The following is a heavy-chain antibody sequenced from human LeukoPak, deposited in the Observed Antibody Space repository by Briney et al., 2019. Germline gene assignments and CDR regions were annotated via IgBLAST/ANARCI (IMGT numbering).Heavy chain of an antibody. J-gene: IGHJ4*02. D-gene: IGHD6-13*01. CDR1: GFTVSSNY. Sequence: GGSLRLSCAASGFTVSSNYMSSVRQAPGKGLEWVSVIYSGGSTYYADSVKGRFTISRDNSKNTLYLQMNSLRAEDTAVYYCAGDIAAGTFDYWGQGTLVTVSS. CDR3: AGDIAAGTFDY. CDR2: IYSGGST. V-gene: IGHV3-66*01.